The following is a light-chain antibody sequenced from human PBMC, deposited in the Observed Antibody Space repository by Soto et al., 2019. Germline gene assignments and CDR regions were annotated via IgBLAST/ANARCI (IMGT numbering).Light chain of an antibody. V-gene: IGKV3-15*01. CDR1: HSVSSN. CDR2: GAS. Sequence: EIVMMQSPDTLSVSPGERATLSCRASHSVSSNVAWYQQKPGQAPRVLIYGASTRATGISARCSGSASGTEFTLTISSLQSEDFAVYYCQQYNNWPQTFGQGTKVEIK. J-gene: IGKJ1*01. CDR3: QQYNNWPQT.